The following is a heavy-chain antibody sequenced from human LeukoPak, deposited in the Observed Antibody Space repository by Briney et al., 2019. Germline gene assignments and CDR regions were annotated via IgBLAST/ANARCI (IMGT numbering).Heavy chain of an antibody. D-gene: IGHD3-22*01. CDR3: AKDIADNYYDSSGYPSG. Sequence: PGGSLRLSCAASGFTFDDYAMHWVRQAQGKGLEWVSLISGDGGSTYYADSVKGRFTISRDNSKNSLYLQMNSLRTEDTALYYCAKDIADNYYDSSGYPSGWGQGTLVTVSS. J-gene: IGHJ4*02. CDR2: ISGDGGST. CDR1: GFTFDDYA. V-gene: IGHV3-43*02.